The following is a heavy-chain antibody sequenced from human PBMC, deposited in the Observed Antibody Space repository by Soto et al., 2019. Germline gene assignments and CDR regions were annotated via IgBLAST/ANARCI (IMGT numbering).Heavy chain of an antibody. CDR1: GFTFSSYA. CDR3: AKDELAIVVVTDAIRGDFQH. V-gene: IGHV3-23*01. D-gene: IGHD2-2*02. Sequence: GGSLRLSCAASGFTFSSYAMSWVRQAPGKGLEWVSAISGSGGSTYYADSVKGRFTISRDNSKNTLYLQMNSLRAEDTAVYYCAKDELAIVVVTDAIRGDFQHWGQGTLVTVSS. CDR2: ISGSGGST. J-gene: IGHJ1*01.